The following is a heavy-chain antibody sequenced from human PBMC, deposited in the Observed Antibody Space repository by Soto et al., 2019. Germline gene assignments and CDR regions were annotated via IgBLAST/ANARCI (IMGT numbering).Heavy chain of an antibody. Sequence: GGSLRLSCAASGFTFSSYAMSWVRQAPGKGLKWVSAISGSGGSTYYAESVKGRFTISRDNSKNTPYLQMNSLRAEDTAVYYCAKGCSSTSCPKNYYYYYMDVWGKGTTVTVSS. CDR1: GFTFSSYA. CDR3: AKGCSSTSCPKNYYYYYMDV. V-gene: IGHV3-23*01. D-gene: IGHD2-2*01. J-gene: IGHJ6*03. CDR2: ISGSGGST.